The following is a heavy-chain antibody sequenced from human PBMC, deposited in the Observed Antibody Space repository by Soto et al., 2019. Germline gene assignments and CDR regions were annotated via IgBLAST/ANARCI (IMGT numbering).Heavy chain of an antibody. CDR3: ARDSRLLWFWAGRYYYYGMDG. CDR1: GFTFSSYA. CDR2: ISSSSGSI. D-gene: IGHD3-10*01. V-gene: IGHV3-48*02. J-gene: IGHJ6*02. Sequence: GGSLRLSCAASGFTFSSYAMGWVRQAPGKGLEWVSYISSSSGSIYYADSVKGRFAISRDNAKNSLYLQMNSLRDEDTAVYYCARDSRLLWFWAGRYYYYGMDGWGQGTTVTVAS.